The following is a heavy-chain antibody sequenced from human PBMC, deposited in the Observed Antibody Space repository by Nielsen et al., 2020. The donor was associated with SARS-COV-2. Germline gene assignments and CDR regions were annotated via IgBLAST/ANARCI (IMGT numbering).Heavy chain of an antibody. CDR3: ATGAAAGTQNWFDP. CDR1: GYTFTKYG. Sequence: ASVKVSCKASGYTFTKYGISWVRQAPGQGLEWMGWISAYNGHTNYAQRLQNRVTMTTDTSTSTAYMELRSLRSEDTAVYYCATGAAAGTQNWFDPWGQGTLVTVSS. J-gene: IGHJ5*02. D-gene: IGHD6-13*01. CDR2: ISAYNGHT. V-gene: IGHV1-18*04.